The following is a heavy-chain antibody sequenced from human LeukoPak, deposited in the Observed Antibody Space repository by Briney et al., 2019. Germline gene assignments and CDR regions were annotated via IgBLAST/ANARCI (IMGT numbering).Heavy chain of an antibody. V-gene: IGHV3-7*03. CDR3: AREYSVVEFSYWYFDL. CDR2: IKEDGSER. J-gene: IGHJ2*01. D-gene: IGHD3-10*01. Sequence: GRSLRLSCAASGFTFSNYWMNWVRQAPGEGLEWLANIKEDGSERYYADSVKGRFTISRDNAENSVFLQLNSLRAEDTAVYYCAREYSVVEFSYWYFDLWGRGTLVTVSS. CDR1: GFTFSNYW.